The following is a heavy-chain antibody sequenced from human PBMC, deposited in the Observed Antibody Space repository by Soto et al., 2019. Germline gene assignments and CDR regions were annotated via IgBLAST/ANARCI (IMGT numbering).Heavy chain of an antibody. Sequence: WETLSLTCTVSGGSISSSSYYWGWIRQPPGKGLEWIGSIYYSGSTYYNPSLKSRVTISVDTSKNQFSLKLSSVTAADTAVYYCARRIEQLADYYYYGMDVWGQGTTVTVSS. CDR3: ARRIEQLADYYYYGMDV. D-gene: IGHD6-13*01. CDR2: IYYSGST. J-gene: IGHJ6*02. CDR1: GGSISSSSYY. V-gene: IGHV4-39*01.